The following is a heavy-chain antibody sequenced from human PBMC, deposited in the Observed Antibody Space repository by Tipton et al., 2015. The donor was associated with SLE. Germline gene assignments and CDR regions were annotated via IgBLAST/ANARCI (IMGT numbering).Heavy chain of an antibody. Sequence: QSGAEVKKPGASVKVSCKASGYTFTSYGINWVRQAPGQGLEWVGWVSAYNGDTNYAQKLQGRVTMTTDTSKSTAYMELMSLRSDDTAVYYCARDATYSSNFDYWGQGTLVTVSS. CDR2: VSAYNGDT. J-gene: IGHJ4*02. D-gene: IGHD2-21*01. V-gene: IGHV1-18*01. CDR3: ARDATYSSNFDY. CDR1: GYTFTSYG.